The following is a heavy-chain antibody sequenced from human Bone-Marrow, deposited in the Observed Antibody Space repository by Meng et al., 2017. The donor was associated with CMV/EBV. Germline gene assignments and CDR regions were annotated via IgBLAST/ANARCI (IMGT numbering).Heavy chain of an antibody. CDR3: AKSIVGATRGY. D-gene: IGHD1-26*01. CDR2: IYSSSST. CDR1: AFTVTNNY. Sequence: GESLKISCAASAFTVTNNYMSWVRQAPGKGLEWVSVIYSSSSTYYADSVKGRFTVSRDNSKNTLYLQMNSLRAEDTAVYYCAKSIVGATRGYWGQGTLVTVSS. J-gene: IGHJ4*02. V-gene: IGHV3-66*02.